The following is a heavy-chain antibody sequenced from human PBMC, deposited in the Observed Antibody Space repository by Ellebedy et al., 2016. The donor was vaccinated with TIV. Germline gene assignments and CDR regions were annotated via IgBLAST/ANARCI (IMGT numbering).Heavy chain of an antibody. CDR3: ARGGVVVPAAMGPGGDYYYYGMDV. D-gene: IGHD2-2*01. CDR2: INPNSGGT. V-gene: IGHV1-2*02. Sequence: AASVKVSCKASGYTFTGYYMHWVRQAPGQGLEWMGWINPNSGGTNYAQKFQGRVTMTRDTSISTAYMELSRLRSDDTAVYYCARGGVVVPAAMGPGGDYYYYGMDVWGQGTTVTVSS. J-gene: IGHJ6*02. CDR1: GYTFTGYY.